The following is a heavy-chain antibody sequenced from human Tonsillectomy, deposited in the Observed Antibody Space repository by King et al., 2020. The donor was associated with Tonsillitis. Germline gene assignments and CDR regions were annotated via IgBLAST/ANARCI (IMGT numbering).Heavy chain of an antibody. V-gene: IGHV3-9*01. Sequence: DVQLVESGGGLVQPGRSLRLSCAASGFIFDDYAMHWVRQAPGKGLEWVSGISWNGGSIGYAASVKGRFTNSRDNAKNSLYLKMNSLRAEDTALYFCTKDTDDFWSGPFDYWGQGTLVTVSS. J-gene: IGHJ4*02. CDR2: ISWNGGSI. D-gene: IGHD3-3*01. CDR3: TKDTDDFWSGPFDY. CDR1: GFIFDDYA.